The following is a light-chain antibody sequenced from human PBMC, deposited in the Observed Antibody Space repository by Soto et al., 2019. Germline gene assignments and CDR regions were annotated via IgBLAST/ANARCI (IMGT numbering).Light chain of an antibody. CDR1: SSNIGADYD. CDR3: QAYDTSLSGVV. V-gene: IGLV1-40*01. CDR2: GNV. J-gene: IGLJ1*01. Sequence: QSALTQPASVSGSPGQSITISCTGSSSNIGADYDVHWYQQFPGTAPKLLIDGNVDRPSGVPDRFSASKSGTSASLAITGLQAEDEADYYCQAYDTSLSGVVFGTGTKVTVL.